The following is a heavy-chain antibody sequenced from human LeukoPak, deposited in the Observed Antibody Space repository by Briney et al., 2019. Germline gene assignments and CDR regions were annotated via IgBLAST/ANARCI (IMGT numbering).Heavy chain of an antibody. CDR1: GYTLTELS. D-gene: IGHD3-10*01. CDR3: ATVTVYYYGSGSYDAFDI. Sequence: ASVKVSCKVPGYTLTELSMHWVRQAPGKGLEWMGGFDPEDGETIYAQKFQGRVTMTEDTSTDTAYMELSSLRSEDTAVYYCATVTVYYYGSGSYDAFDIWGQGTMVTVSS. J-gene: IGHJ3*02. CDR2: FDPEDGET. V-gene: IGHV1-24*01.